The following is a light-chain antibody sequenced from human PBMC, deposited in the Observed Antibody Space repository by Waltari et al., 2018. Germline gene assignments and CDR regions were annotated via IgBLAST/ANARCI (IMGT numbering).Light chain of an antibody. J-gene: IGLJ2*01. CDR2: SNN. CDR3: AAWDDSLSGPV. Sequence: QSVLTQPPSASGTPGQRVTISCSGSSSNIGSNAVNWYQQLPGTAPKLLIYSNNQRPSGVPDRFSGSKSGTSAALAISGLQSEDGADYYCAAWDDSLSGPVFGGGTKLTV. CDR1: SSNIGSNA. V-gene: IGLV1-44*01.